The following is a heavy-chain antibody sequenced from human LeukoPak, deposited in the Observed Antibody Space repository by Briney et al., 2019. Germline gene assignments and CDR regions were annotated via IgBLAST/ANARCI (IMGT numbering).Heavy chain of an antibody. CDR3: ARESLIGDIAVAPLVRAFDI. CDR2: IYHSGST. Sequence: PSQTLSLTCTVSGGSISSGGYYWSWIRQPPGKGLEWIGYIYHSGSTYYNPSLKSRVTISVDRSKNQFSLKLSSVTAADTAVYYCARESLIGDIAVAPLVRAFDIWGQGTMVTVSS. V-gene: IGHV4-30-2*01. D-gene: IGHD6-19*01. J-gene: IGHJ3*02. CDR1: GGSISSGGYY.